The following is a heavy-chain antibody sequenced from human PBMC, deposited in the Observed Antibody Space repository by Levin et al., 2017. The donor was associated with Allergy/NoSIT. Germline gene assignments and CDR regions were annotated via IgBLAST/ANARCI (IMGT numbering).Heavy chain of an antibody. CDR1: GGSISSYY. Sequence: SETLSLTCTVSGGSISSYYWSWIRQPPGKGLEWIGYIYYSGSTNYNPSLKSRVTISVDTSKNQFSLKLSSVTAADTAVYYCARAGTIGGSAAVDYWGQGTLVTVSS. CDR3: ARAGTIGGSAAVDY. J-gene: IGHJ4*02. V-gene: IGHV4-59*08. D-gene: IGHD1-14*01. CDR2: IYYSGST.